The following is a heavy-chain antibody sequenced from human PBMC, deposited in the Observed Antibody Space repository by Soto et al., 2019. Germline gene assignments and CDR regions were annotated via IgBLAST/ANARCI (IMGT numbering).Heavy chain of an antibody. V-gene: IGHV4-59*01. CDR1: GGSISSYY. Sequence: PSETLSLTCTVSGGSISSYYWSWIRQPPGKGLEWIGYIYYSGSTNYNPSLKSRVTISVDTSKNQFSLKLSSVTAADTAVYYCARAYYDILTGYPEYYYYMDVWGKGTTVTVSS. CDR3: ARAYYDILTGYPEYYYYMDV. J-gene: IGHJ6*03. D-gene: IGHD3-9*01. CDR2: IYYSGST.